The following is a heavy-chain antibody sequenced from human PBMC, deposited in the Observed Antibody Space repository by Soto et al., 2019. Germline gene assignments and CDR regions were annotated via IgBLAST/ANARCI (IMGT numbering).Heavy chain of an antibody. CDR1: GYSFNSYW. CDR2: IYPGDSDP. CDR3: ARTGYCNGGNCFAAMMDV. D-gene: IGHD2-15*01. Sequence: GESLKISFKGSGYSFNSYWIVWVRQMPGKGLEWMGIIYPGDSDPRYSPSFQGQVTTSADKSISTAYLQWNSLEASDSAMYYCARTGYCNGGNCFAAMMDVWGQGTTVTVSS. J-gene: IGHJ6*02. V-gene: IGHV5-51*01.